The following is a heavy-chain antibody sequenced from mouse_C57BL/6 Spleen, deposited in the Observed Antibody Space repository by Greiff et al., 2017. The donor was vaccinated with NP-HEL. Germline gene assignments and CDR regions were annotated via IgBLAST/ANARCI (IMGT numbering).Heavy chain of an antibody. CDR1: GYTFTDYY. D-gene: IGHD4-1*01. J-gene: IGHJ4*01. Sequence: VQLQQSGPELEKPGASVKISCKASGYTFTDYYMNWVKQSHGKSLEWIGDINPNNGGTSYNQKFKGKATLTVDKSSSTAYMELRSLTSEDSAVYYCAREELGLYAMDYWGQGTSVTVSS. CDR3: AREELGLYAMDY. CDR2: INPNNGGT. V-gene: IGHV1-26*01.